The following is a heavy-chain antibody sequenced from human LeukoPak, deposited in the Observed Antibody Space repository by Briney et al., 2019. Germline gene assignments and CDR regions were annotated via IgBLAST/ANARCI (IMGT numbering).Heavy chain of an antibody. CDR3: ARTKPENSEMYN. D-gene: IGHD1-14*01. CDR2: MNPTSGNT. V-gene: IGHV1-8*02. Sequence: GASVEVSCKASGDTFSTYDINWVRQAAGEGLEWMGWMNPTSGNTGYGQKFQGRLTMTRDTSKSTAYMELTSLTSDDTAVYYCARTKPENSEMYNWGQGTLVTVSS. J-gene: IGHJ4*02. CDR1: GDTFSTYD.